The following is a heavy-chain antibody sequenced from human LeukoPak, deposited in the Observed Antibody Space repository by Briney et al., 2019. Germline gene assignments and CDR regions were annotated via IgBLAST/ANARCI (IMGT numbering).Heavy chain of an antibody. Sequence: SETLSLTCTVSGGSISSGGYYWSWIRQPPGKGLEWIAYIYYSGSTYYNPSLESRVTTSLDTSKNQFSLKLSSVTAADTAVYYCARGLVAMIDYWGQGTLVTVSS. CDR1: GGSISSGGYY. J-gene: IGHJ4*02. CDR2: IYYSGST. V-gene: IGHV4-30-4*08. D-gene: IGHD2-8*02. CDR3: ARGLVAMIDY.